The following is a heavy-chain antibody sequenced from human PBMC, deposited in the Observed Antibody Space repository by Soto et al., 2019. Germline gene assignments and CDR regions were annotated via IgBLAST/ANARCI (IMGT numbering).Heavy chain of an antibody. J-gene: IGHJ4*02. Sequence: QVQLVESGGGVVQPGRSLILSCAASGFTFSNYGIHWVRQAPGKGLEWVAVVWYDGSNKYHADSVKGRFTISRDNSKNTLYLQMNSLRAEDTAVYYCAREGSVGVTSGRPLVSWGQGTLVTVSS. CDR3: AREGSVGVTSGRPLVS. V-gene: IGHV3-33*01. D-gene: IGHD1-26*01. CDR2: VWYDGSNK. CDR1: GFTFSNYG.